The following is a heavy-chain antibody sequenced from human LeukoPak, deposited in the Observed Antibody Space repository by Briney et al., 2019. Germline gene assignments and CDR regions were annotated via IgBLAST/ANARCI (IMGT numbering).Heavy chain of an antibody. CDR3: AKGWLRDAFDI. J-gene: IGHJ3*02. V-gene: IGHV6-1*01. CDR1: GDSVSNNIAA. Sequence: SQTLSLTCAISGDSVSNNIAAWTWIRQSPSRGLEWLGRTYYRSKWYNDYAVSVKSRITINPDTSKNQFSLQLNSVTPEDTAVYYCAKGWLRDAFDIWGQGTMVTVSS. CDR2: TYYRSKWYN. D-gene: IGHD5-18*01.